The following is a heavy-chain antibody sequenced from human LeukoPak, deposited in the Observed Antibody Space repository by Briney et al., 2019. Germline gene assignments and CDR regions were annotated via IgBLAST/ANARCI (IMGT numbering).Heavy chain of an antibody. D-gene: IGHD6-19*01. CDR2: INWNGGST. J-gene: IGHJ4*02. V-gene: IGHV3-20*04. CDR3: ARWGSGWYDPPFDY. Sequence: GGSLRLSCTASGFTFDDYGMSWVRQAPGKGLEWVSGINWNGGSTGYADSVKGRFTISRDNAKNSLYLQMNSLRAEDTALYYCARWGSGWYDPPFDYWGQGTLVTVSS. CDR1: GFTFDDYG.